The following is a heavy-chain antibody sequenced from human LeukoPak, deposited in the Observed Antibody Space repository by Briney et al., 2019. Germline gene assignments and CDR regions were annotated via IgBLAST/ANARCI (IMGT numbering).Heavy chain of an antibody. J-gene: IGHJ4*02. CDR3: ARMSRYCSDGSCYSGEVDY. D-gene: IGHD2-15*01. CDR2: VYYSGST. CDR1: GGSISRYY. Sequence: PSETLSLTCTVSGGSISRYYWSWIRLPPGKGLEWIGYVYYSGSTNYNVSLKSRVTITLDTSKNQFSLKLSSVTAADTAVYYCARMSRYCSDGSCYSGEVDYWGQGTRVTVSS. V-gene: IGHV4-59*01.